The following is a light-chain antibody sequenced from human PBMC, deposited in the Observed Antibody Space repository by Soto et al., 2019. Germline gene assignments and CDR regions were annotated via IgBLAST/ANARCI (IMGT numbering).Light chain of an antibody. CDR3: MQNIQTPYT. CDR2: EAF. Sequence: VMTQTPLSLSVTPGQPASISCKSSQSLLHSDGKTSLCWYLQKAGQPPQLLIYEAFNRFSGVSDRFSGRGSGTDFTLKINRVEAEDVGTYHCMQNIQTPYTFGQGTKLEIK. V-gene: IGKV2D-29*01. J-gene: IGKJ2*01. CDR1: QSLLHSDGKTS.